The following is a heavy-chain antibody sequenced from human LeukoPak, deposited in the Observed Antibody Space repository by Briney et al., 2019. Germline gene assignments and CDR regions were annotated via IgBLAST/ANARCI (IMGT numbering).Heavy chain of an antibody. CDR3: AREWVTVFGGFDY. D-gene: IGHD3-3*01. CDR2: IWYDGSNK. Sequence: GGSLRLSCAASGFTFSSYGMHWVRQAPGKGLEWVAVIWYDGSNKYYADSVKGRFTISRDNSKNTLYLQMDSLRVEDTAVYYCAREWVTVFGGFDYWGQGTLVSVSS. J-gene: IGHJ4*02. V-gene: IGHV3-33*08. CDR1: GFTFSSYG.